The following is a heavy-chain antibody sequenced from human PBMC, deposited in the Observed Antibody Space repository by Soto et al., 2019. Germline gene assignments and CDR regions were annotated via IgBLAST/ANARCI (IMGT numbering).Heavy chain of an antibody. D-gene: IGHD2-2*01. Sequence: GASVKVSCKASGFTFTSSAVQWVRQARGQRLEWIGWIVVGSGNTNYAQKFQERVTITRDMSTSTAYMELSSLRSEDTAVYYCAADALAGGSSTSCQLDYWGQGTLVTVSS. CDR1: GFTFTSSA. V-gene: IGHV1-58*01. CDR3: AADALAGGSSTSCQLDY. J-gene: IGHJ4*02. CDR2: IVVGSGNT.